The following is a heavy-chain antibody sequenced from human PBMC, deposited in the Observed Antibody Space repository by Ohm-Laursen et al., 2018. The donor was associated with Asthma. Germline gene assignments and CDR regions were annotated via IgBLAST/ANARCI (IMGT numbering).Heavy chain of an antibody. V-gene: IGHV1-69*13. CDR2: IIPIFGTA. Sequence: SVKVSCKASGGTFSSYAISWVRQAPGQGLEWMGGIIPIFGTANYAQKFQGRVTITADESTSTAYMELSSLRSEDTAVYYCAREEVGIAAAGRGYFQHWGQGTLVTVSS. CDR1: GGTFSSYA. CDR3: AREEVGIAAAGRGYFQH. D-gene: IGHD6-13*01. J-gene: IGHJ1*01.